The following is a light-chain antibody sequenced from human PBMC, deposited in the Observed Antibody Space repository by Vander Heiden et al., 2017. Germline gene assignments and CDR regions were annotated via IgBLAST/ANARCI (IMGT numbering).Light chain of an antibody. J-gene: IGKJ3*01. Sequence: PXPLXLPVTPGEPASISCRSSQSLLHSNGYNYLDWYLQKPGQSPQLLIYLGSNRASGVPDRFSGSGSGTDFTLKISRVEAEDVGVYYCMQALQTPFTFGPGTKVDIK. CDR2: LGS. V-gene: IGKV2-28*01. CDR3: MQALQTPFT. CDR1: QSLLHSNGYNY.